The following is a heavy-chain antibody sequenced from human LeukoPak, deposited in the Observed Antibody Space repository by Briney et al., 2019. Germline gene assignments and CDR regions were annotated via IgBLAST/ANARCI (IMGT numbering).Heavy chain of an antibody. CDR3: ARTDYYYDSSGYYPYYFDY. CDR1: GYSISSGYY. V-gene: IGHV4-38-2*02. CDR2: IYHSGST. Sequence: SETLSLTCTVSGYSISSGYYWGWIRQPPGKGLEWIGSIYHSGSTYYNPSLKSRVTISVDTSKNQFPLKLSSVTAADTAVYYCARTDYYYDSSGYYPYYFDYWGQGTLVTVSS. J-gene: IGHJ4*02. D-gene: IGHD3-22*01.